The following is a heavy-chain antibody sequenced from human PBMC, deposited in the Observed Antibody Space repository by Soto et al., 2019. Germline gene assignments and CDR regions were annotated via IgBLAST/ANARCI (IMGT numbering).Heavy chain of an antibody. CDR3: ARDSDIVVVPAGYNYYGMDV. V-gene: IGHV3-66*01. Sequence: GGSLRLSCVGSGFTFSDSVMAWVRQAPGKGLEWLSVMSGDGRTRYAVSVTGRFTISRDNSKNTLYLQMKSLRAEDTAVYYCARDSDIVVVPAGYNYYGMDVWGQGTTVTVSS. CDR1: GFTFSDSV. J-gene: IGHJ6*02. CDR2: MSGDGRT. D-gene: IGHD2-2*01.